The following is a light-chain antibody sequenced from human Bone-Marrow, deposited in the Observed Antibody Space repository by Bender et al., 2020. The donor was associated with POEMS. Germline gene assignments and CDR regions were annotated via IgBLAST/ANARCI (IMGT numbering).Light chain of an antibody. J-gene: IGLJ2*01. CDR2: EVS. V-gene: IGLV2-14*02. CDR1: SSDVGTYNL. CDR3: GTWDSSLSAVV. Sequence: QSALTQPASVSGSPGQSITISCTGASSDVGTYNLVSWYQQHPGEAPKLIIYEVSKRPSGIPARFSGSKSGTSATLGITGLQTGDEADYHCGTWDSSLSAVVFGGGTKLTVL.